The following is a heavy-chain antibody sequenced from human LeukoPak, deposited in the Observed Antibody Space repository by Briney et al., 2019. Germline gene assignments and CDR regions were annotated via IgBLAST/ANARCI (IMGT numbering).Heavy chain of an antibody. CDR2: IFYDGSNK. CDR1: GFTFSTYN. V-gene: IGHV3-33*06. J-gene: IGHJ4*02. D-gene: IGHD3-22*01. Sequence: PGGSLRLSCVVSGFTFSTYNMHWVRQAPVKGLEWVAVIFYDGSNKYYADSVKGRFTISRDNSKNTLYLQMNILRAEDTAVYYCAKAQYYYDSSGYFEAFDYWGQGTLVTVSS. CDR3: AKAQYYYDSSGYFEAFDY.